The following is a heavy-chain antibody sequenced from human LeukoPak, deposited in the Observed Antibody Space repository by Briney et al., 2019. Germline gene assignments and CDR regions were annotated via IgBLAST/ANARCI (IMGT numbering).Heavy chain of an antibody. V-gene: IGHV4-34*01. CDR1: GGSFSGYY. D-gene: IGHD3-10*01. CDR2: IYHSGST. CDR3: ARFKGDGSGSYYSNYFDY. J-gene: IGHJ4*02. Sequence: SETLSLTCAVYGGSFSGYYWSWIRQPPGKGLEWIGYIYHSGSTYYNPSLKSRVTISVDRSKNQFSLKLSSVTAADTAVYYCARFKGDGSGSYYSNYFDYWGQGTLVTVSS.